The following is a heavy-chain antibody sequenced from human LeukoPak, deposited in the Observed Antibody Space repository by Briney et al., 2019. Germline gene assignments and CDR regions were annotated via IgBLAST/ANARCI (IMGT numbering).Heavy chain of an antibody. CDR2: LSGRGSSA. Sequence: KSGGSLRLSCAASGSTFSTYAMSWVRKAPGKGLEWVSGLSGRGSSAYYADSVKGRFTISRDNSKNTLYLQMNSLRPEDTAVYYCAKGLTNLGDDWGQGTLVTVSS. V-gene: IGHV3-23*01. J-gene: IGHJ4*02. D-gene: IGHD3-9*01. CDR3: AKGLTNLGDD. CDR1: GSTFSTYA.